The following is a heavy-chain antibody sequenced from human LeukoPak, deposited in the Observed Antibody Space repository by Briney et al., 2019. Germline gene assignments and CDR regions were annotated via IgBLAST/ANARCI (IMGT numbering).Heavy chain of an antibody. Sequence: SETLSLTCTVSGGSISSSSYYWGWIRQPPGKGLEWIGSIYYSGSTYYNPSLKSRVTISVDTSMNQFSLKLSSVTAADTAVYYCARRSSSSWYGYFQHWGQGTLVTVSS. J-gene: IGHJ1*01. CDR3: ARRSSSSWYGYFQH. D-gene: IGHD6-13*01. CDR1: GGSISSSSYY. CDR2: IYYSGST. V-gene: IGHV4-39*01.